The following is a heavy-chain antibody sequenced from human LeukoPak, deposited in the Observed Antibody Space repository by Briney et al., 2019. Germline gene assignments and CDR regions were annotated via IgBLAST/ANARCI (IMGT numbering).Heavy chain of an antibody. J-gene: IGHJ1*01. D-gene: IGHD1-1*01. CDR2: NSRSSRHV. CDR1: GFTFSDYS. CDR3: VRDLLGSGSTTAYLHH. V-gene: IGHV3-21*01. Sequence: GGSLRLACAASGFTFSDYSMNWVRQAPGKGLEWISSNSRSSRHVYYAGSVKGRFTISRDNAKNSLYLQMNSLRAEDMAVYFCVRDLLGSGSTTAYLHHWGQGTLVTVSS.